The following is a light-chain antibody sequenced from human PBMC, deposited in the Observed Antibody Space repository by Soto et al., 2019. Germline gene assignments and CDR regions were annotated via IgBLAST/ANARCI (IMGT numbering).Light chain of an antibody. CDR1: QSVNIN. Sequence: EIVMTQSPATLSVSPGERATLSCRASQSVNINLAWYQQKPGQAPRLLIYGTSTRATGVPARFSGSGSGTEFTLTISNLQSEDFAVYYCQQYNDWPSLTFGGGTKVDIK. CDR2: GTS. V-gene: IGKV3-15*01. CDR3: QQYNDWPSLT. J-gene: IGKJ4*01.